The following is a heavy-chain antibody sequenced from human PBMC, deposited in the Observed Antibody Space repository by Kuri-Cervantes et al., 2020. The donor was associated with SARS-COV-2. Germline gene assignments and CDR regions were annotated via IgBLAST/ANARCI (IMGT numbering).Heavy chain of an antibody. J-gene: IGHJ4*02. CDR1: GFTFSSYS. V-gene: IGHV3-21*01. D-gene: IGHD1-1*01. CDR3: ARDHDAKSFDY. CDR2: ISSSSSYI. Sequence: GESLKISCAASGFTFSSYSMNWVRQAPGKGLEWVSSISSSSSYIYYADSVKGRFTISRDNAKNSLYLQMNSLRAEDTAVYYCARDHDAKSFDYWGQGTLVTVSS.